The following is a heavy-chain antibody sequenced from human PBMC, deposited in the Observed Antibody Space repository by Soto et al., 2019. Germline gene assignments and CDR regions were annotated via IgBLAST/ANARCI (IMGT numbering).Heavy chain of an antibody. Sequence: EVQLVESGGGLVQPGGTLRLSCAASGFTLSSYWMNWVRLARGKGLELVANIKQDGSQKNYVDSVKGRFTISRDNAKNSLYLQTSSLRAEDTAVYYCMTSVTTQDYWGQGTRVTVPS. CDR3: MTSVTTQDY. V-gene: IGHV3-7*01. CDR1: GFTLSSYW. J-gene: IGHJ4*02. CDR2: IKQDGSQK. D-gene: IGHD4-17*01.